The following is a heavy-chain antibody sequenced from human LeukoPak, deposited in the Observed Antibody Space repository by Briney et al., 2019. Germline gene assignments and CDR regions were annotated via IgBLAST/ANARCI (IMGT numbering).Heavy chain of an antibody. CDR3: TQTEGRIDP. J-gene: IGHJ5*02. Sequence: GGSLRLSCAASGFTFSTYSMSWVRQAPGKGLEWVGRIKSKTDGGTTDYAAPVKGRFTISRDDSKNTLYLQMNSLKTEDTAVYYCTQTEGRIDPWGQGTLVTVSS. D-gene: IGHD1-14*01. CDR1: GFTFSTYS. CDR2: IKSKTDGGTT. V-gene: IGHV3-15*01.